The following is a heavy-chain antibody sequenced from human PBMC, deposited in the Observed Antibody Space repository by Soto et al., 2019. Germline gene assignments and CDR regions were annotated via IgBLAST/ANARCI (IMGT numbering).Heavy chain of an antibody. CDR2: IIPIFGTA. CDR1: GGTFSSYS. CDR3: AIEYSSSPPYYPIGY. D-gene: IGHD6-6*01. Sequence: PSVKVSCKASGGTFSSYSISWVRQAPGQGLEWMGGIIPIFGTANYAQKFQGRVTITADESTGTAYMELSSLRSEDTAVYYCAIEYSSSPPYYPIGYWGQGTLVTVSS. V-gene: IGHV1-69*13. J-gene: IGHJ4*02.